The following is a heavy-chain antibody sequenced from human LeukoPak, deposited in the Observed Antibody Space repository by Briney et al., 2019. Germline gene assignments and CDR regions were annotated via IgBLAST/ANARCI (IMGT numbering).Heavy chain of an antibody. CDR1: GFTFRNYW. D-gene: IGHD6-13*01. CDR3: ARVSIAAPGSDY. Sequence: PGVSLRLSCAASGFTFRNYWMTWVRQAPGKGLEWVANIKEDGSEKYYVDAVRGRFTISRDNAKNSVYLQMNSLRAEDTSVYYCARVSIAAPGSDYWGQGTLVTVSS. J-gene: IGHJ4*02. CDR2: IKEDGSEK. V-gene: IGHV3-7*01.